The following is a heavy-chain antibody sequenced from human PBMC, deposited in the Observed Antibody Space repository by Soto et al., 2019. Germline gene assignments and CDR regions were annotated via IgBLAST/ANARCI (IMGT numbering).Heavy chain of an antibody. Sequence: GGSLRLSCAASGFTFSTFSMIWVRQAPGKGLEWVSYIDSGSRTIFYADSVKGRFTISRDNAKNSIYLQMKGLRDEDTSVYYCAKFSSWYGFQHWGQGTLVTVSS. V-gene: IGHV3-48*02. J-gene: IGHJ1*01. CDR1: GFTFSTFS. D-gene: IGHD6-19*01. CDR2: IDSGSRTI. CDR3: AKFSSWYGFQH.